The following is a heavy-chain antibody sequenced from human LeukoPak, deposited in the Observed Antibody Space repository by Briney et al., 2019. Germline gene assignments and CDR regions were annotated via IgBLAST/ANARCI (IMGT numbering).Heavy chain of an antibody. V-gene: IGHV3-23*01. J-gene: IGHJ4*02. CDR1: GFTFRSHA. Sequence: GGSLRLSCVGSGFTFRSHAMSWVRQAPEKGLEFVSGIYENGGTTYYADSVKGRFTISRDNSKNTLYLQMNSLRAEDTAVYYCARDDYGETFPGDYWGQGTLVTVSS. CDR3: ARDDYGETFPGDY. D-gene: IGHD4-17*01. CDR2: IYENGGTT.